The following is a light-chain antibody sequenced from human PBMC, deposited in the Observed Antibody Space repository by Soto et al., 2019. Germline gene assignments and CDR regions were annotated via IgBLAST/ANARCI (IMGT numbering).Light chain of an antibody. V-gene: IGLV2-14*03. J-gene: IGLJ1*01. CDR1: SSDVGAYDY. CDR2: EVS. CDR3: SSYTSSSTRV. Sequence: QSVLTQPASVSVSPGQSITISCTRTSSDVGAYDYVSWYQQHPDKAPKLMIYEVSNRPSGVSNRFSGSKSVNTATLTISGLQAEDEADYYCSSYTSSSTRVFGTGTKVTVL.